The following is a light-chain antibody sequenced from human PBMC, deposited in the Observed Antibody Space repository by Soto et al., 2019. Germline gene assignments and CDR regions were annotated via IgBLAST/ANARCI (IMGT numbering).Light chain of an antibody. CDR1: QTISGW. Sequence: DIQMTQSPSTLSASVGDRVTITCRASQTISGWLAWYQQKPGKAPKLLIYKASSLESGVTSRFSGSGSGTEFTLTISSLQSEDFAVYYCQQYNNWPWTFGQGTKVDIK. CDR3: QQYNNWPWT. V-gene: IGKV1-5*03. J-gene: IGKJ1*01. CDR2: KAS.